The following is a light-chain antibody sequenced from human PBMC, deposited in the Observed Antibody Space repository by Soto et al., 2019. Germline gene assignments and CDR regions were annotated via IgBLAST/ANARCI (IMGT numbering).Light chain of an antibody. J-gene: IGKJ4*01. CDR3: QQSYSTPFT. V-gene: IGKV1-5*03. Sequence: DIKMTQSPSTLSASVGDRVTLTFRASQSISSWLAWYQQKPGKAPKLLIYKASSLESGVPSRFSGSGSGTEFTLTISSLQPDDFATYYCQQSYSTPFTFGGGTKVDIK. CDR1: QSISSW. CDR2: KAS.